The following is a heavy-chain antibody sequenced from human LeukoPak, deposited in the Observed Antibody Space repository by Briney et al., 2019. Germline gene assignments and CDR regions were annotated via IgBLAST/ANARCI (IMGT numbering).Heavy chain of an antibody. CDR3: ARLWLRSSKGIYFDY. V-gene: IGHV4-61*02. D-gene: IGHD5-12*01. CDR2: IHTRGST. J-gene: IGHJ4*02. Sequence: KASETLSLTCSVSGGSINSGAYYWSWLRQSAGKGLEWIGRIHTRGSTNYNPSLKSRVTMSIDTSKNQFSLKLNSVTAADTAVYYCARLWLRSSKGIYFDYWGQGNLVTVSS. CDR1: GGSINSGAYY.